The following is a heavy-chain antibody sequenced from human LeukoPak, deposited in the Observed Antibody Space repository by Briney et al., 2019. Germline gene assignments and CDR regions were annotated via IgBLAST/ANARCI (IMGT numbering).Heavy chain of an antibody. V-gene: IGHV4-4*02. D-gene: IGHD2-15*01. Sequence: SGTLSLTCAVSGGSISSSNWWSWVRQPPGKGLEWIGEIYHSGSTNYNPSLKSRVTISVDKSKNQFSLKLSSVTAADTAVYYCAKAAVVVVAATAYFDYWGQGTLVTVSS. CDR1: GGSISSSNW. CDR2: IYHSGST. J-gene: IGHJ4*02. CDR3: AKAAVVVVAATAYFDY.